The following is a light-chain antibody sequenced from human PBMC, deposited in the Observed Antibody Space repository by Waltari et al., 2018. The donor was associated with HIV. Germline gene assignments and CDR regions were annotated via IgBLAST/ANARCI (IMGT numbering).Light chain of an antibody. V-gene: IGLV3-25*03. CDR3: QSADSSGTYAV. CDR1: LLPKQY. J-gene: IGLJ7*01. Sequence: SYELTQPPSVSVSPGQTARITCSGDLLPKQYAYWYQQKPGQAPVVVISKDSERPSGIPERFSGSSSGTTVTLTISGVQAEDEADYYCQSADSSGTYAVFGGGTQLTVL. CDR2: KDS.